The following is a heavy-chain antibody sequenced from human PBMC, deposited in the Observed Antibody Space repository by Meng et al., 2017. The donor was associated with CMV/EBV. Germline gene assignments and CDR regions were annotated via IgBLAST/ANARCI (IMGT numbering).Heavy chain of an antibody. V-gene: IGHV3-33*06. CDR3: AKVGCSSTSCRDWYFDL. CDR1: GFTFSSYG. Sequence: LSLTCAASGFTFSSYGMHWVRQAPGKGLEWVAVIWYDGSNKYYADSVKGRFTISRDNSKNTLYLQMNSLRAEDTAVYYCAKVGCSSTSCRDWYFDLWGRGTLVTVSS. CDR2: IWYDGSNK. J-gene: IGHJ2*01. D-gene: IGHD2-2*01.